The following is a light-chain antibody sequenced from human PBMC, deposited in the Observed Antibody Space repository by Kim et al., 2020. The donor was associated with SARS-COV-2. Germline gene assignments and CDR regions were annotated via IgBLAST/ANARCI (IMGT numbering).Light chain of an antibody. CDR3: QAWDSSTVV. CDR1: KLGDKY. CDR2: QDS. J-gene: IGLJ2*01. V-gene: IGLV3-1*01. Sequence: SYELTQPPSVSVSPGQTASITCSGDKLGDKYACWYRQKPGQSPVLVIYQDSKRPSGIPERFSGSNSGNTATLTISGTQAMDEADYYCQAWDSSTVVFGGGTQLTVL.